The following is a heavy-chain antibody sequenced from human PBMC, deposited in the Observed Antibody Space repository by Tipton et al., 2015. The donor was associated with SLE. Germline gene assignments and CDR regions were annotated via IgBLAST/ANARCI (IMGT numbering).Heavy chain of an antibody. CDR1: GGSISSSY. CDR2: IYYSGST. J-gene: IGHJ6*02. CDR3: ARVGGTYGVWWGDDCSGINV. Sequence: TLSLTCIVSGGSISSSYWTWIRQSPGKGLEWIGSIYYSGSTYYNPSLKSRVTISVDTSKNQFSLRLSSVTAADTAVYFCARVGGTYGVWWGDDCSGINVWGQGP. V-gene: IGHV4-59*01. D-gene: IGHD1-26*01.